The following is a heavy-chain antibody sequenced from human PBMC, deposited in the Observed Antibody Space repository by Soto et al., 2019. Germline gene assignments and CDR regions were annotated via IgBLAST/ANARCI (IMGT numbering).Heavy chain of an antibody. J-gene: IGHJ4*02. CDR2: VSNSGGYT. D-gene: IGHD3-22*01. Sequence: EVQLLESGGGLAQPGGSLRLSCEASGFTFNNYAMNWVRQAPGKGLEWVPSVSNSGGYTRYADTVTGRFTISRDNSKNTVSLQINSLRAEDTAVYYCAKAGNYNDRSGYYYFDHWGQGILVTVSS. CDR3: AKAGNYNDRSGYYYFDH. V-gene: IGHV3-23*01. CDR1: GFTFNNYA.